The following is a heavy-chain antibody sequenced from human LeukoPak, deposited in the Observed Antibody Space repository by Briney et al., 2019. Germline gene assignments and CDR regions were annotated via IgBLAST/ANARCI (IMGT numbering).Heavy chain of an antibody. D-gene: IGHD4-23*01. CDR2: IISDGTGT. Sequence: GSLRLSCAASGFTFNTYWMHWVRQAPGQGLVWVSRIISDGTGTSYADSVKGRFTISRDNAKNTLFLQMNSLRAEDTAVYYCVTDYGGSSGAFDIWGQGTMVTVSS. J-gene: IGHJ3*02. V-gene: IGHV3-74*01. CDR1: GFTFNTYW. CDR3: VTDYGGSSGAFDI.